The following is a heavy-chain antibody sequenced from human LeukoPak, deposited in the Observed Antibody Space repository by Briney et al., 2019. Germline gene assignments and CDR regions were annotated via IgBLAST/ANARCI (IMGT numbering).Heavy chain of an antibody. CDR3: AKTSCDSDYWDY. V-gene: IGHV3-23*01. Sequence: GGSLSLSYAASGFTFSIYAMSWVRQAAGEWREWVSSISGSGGSTYYAGSVKGLFTISRGNTKNTLYLQMNSLRAEDTAVYYCAKTSCDSDYWDYWGQGTLVSVSS. CDR1: GFTFSIYA. CDR2: ISGSGGST. D-gene: IGHD2-2*01. J-gene: IGHJ4*02.